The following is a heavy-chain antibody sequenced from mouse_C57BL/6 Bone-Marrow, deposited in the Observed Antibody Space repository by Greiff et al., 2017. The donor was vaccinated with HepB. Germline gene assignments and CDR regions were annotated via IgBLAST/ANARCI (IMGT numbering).Heavy chain of an antibody. J-gene: IGHJ1*03. V-gene: IGHV1-81*01. D-gene: IGHD1-1*01. CDR2: IYPRSGNT. CDR3: ARSHYYGSSYVGWYVDV. Sequence: VQLQQSGAELARPGASVKLSCKASGYTFTSYGISWVKQRTGQGLEWIGEIYPRSGNTYYNEKFKGKATLTADKSSSTAYMELRSLTSEDSAVYFCARSHYYGSSYVGWYVDVWGTGTTVTVSS. CDR1: GYTFTSYG.